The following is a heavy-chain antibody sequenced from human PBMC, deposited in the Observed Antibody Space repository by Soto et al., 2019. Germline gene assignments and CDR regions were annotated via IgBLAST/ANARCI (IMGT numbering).Heavy chain of an antibody. CDR2: IYYSGST. J-gene: IGHJ6*02. CDR1: GGSINSGGYF. D-gene: IGHD3-3*01. Sequence: QVQLQESGPGLVKPSQTLSLTCTVSGGSINSGGYFWTWIRQHPGKGLEWIGYIYYSGSTYYNPSVKSRVTISLDTSKNQFSLKLTSVTAADTAVYYCARLRFEEGGHYHYYGLDVWGQGTTVSVSS. CDR3: ARLRFEEGGHYHYYGLDV. V-gene: IGHV4-31*03.